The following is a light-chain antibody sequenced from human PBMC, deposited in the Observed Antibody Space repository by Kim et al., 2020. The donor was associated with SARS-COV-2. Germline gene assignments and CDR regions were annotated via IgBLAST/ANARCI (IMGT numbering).Light chain of an antibody. V-gene: IGKV1-9*01. CDR3: QQLSSFPRLT. CDR2: AAS. CDR1: QGISSY. J-gene: IGKJ4*01. Sequence: DIQLTQSPSFLSASVGDRVTITCRASQGISSYLAWYQQKPGKAPKLLIYAASTLQSGVPSRFSGSGSGTEFTLTIGSLQPEDFATYYCQQLSSFPRLTFGGGTKVDIK.